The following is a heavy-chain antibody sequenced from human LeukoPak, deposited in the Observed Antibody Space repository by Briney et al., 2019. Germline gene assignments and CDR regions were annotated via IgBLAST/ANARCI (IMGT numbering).Heavy chain of an antibody. CDR1: GGSISNNNW. V-gene: IGHV4-4*02. CDR2: IYHTEST. J-gene: IGHJ4*02. D-gene: IGHD3-10*01. CDR3: ARGLWFGELSTGYFDY. Sequence: PSETLSLTCAASGGSISNNNWWSWIRQPPGRGLEWIGEIYHTESTNYNPSLKSRVTISVDTSKNQFSLKLSSVTAADTAVYYCARGLWFGELSTGYFDYWGQGTLVTVSS.